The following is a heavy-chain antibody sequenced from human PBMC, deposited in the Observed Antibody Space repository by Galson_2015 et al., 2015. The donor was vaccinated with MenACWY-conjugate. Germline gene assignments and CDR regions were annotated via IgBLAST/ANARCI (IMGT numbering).Heavy chain of an antibody. CDR3: ARRATTGWFDP. J-gene: IGHJ5*02. V-gene: IGHV4-59*13. CDR2: IYHSGAT. D-gene: IGHD4-17*01. CDR1: GASLSNYS. Sequence: ETLSLTCTVSGASLSNYSWTWVRQSPEKGLEWIGHIYHSGATNYNPSLQSRVIISTDASKGQISLNLASVSAADTAVYYCARRATTGWFDPWGQGTQVTVSS.